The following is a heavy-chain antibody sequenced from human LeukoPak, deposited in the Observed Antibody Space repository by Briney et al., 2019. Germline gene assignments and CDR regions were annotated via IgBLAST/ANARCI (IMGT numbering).Heavy chain of an antibody. Sequence: SETLSLTCTVSGGSISSSSYYWGWIRQPPGKGLEWIGSIYYSGSTYYNPSLKSRVTISVDTSKNQFSLKLSSVTAADTAVYYCGKVRKAAAGGDYWGQGTLVTVSS. D-gene: IGHD6-13*01. CDR3: GKVRKAAAGGDY. V-gene: IGHV4-39*07. J-gene: IGHJ4*02. CDR2: IYYSGST. CDR1: GGSISSSSYY.